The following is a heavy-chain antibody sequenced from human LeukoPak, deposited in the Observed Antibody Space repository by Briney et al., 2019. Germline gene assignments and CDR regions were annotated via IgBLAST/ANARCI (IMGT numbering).Heavy chain of an antibody. V-gene: IGHV1-2*02. CDR3: ARDLKRREVVAATY. D-gene: IGHD2-15*01. CDR1: GGTFSSYA. CDR2: INPNSGAT. J-gene: IGHJ4*02. Sequence: GASVKVSCKASGGTFSSYAISWVRQAPGQGLQWMGWINPNSGATNYAQKFHGRVTMTRDTSISTAYMELSRLRSDDTAVYYCARDLKRREVVAATYWGQGTLVTVSS.